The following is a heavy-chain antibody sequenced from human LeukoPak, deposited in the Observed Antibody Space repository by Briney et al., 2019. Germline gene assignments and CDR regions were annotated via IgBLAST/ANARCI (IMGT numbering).Heavy chain of an antibody. Sequence: PSETLSLTCTVSGGSISSSSYYWGWIRQPPGKGLEWIGSIYCSGSTYYNPSLKSRVTISVDTSKNQFSLKLSSVTAADTAVYYCARSYSSSSHYYYYYMDVWGKGTTVTVSS. D-gene: IGHD6-6*01. CDR1: GGSISSSSYY. V-gene: IGHV4-39*01. CDR2: IYCSGST. CDR3: ARSYSSSSHYYYYYMDV. J-gene: IGHJ6*03.